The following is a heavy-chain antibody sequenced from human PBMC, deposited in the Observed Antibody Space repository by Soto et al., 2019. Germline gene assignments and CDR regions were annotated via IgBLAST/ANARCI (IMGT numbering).Heavy chain of an antibody. CDR2: IYYSGST. CDR1: GGSISSYY. J-gene: IGHJ5*02. D-gene: IGHD1-1*01. Sequence: SETLSLTCTVSGGSISSYYWSWIRQPPGKGLEWIGYIYYSGSTNYNPSLKSRVTISVDTSKNQFSLKLSSVTAADTAVYYCAGKELERLYWFDPWGQGTLVTVSS. V-gene: IGHV4-59*01. CDR3: AGKELERLYWFDP.